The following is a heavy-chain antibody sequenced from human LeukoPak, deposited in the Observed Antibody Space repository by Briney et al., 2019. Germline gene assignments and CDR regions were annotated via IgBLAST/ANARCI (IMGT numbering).Heavy chain of an antibody. J-gene: IGHJ1*01. V-gene: IGHV5-51*01. CDR3: ARQAGGSYYNKYFQH. CDR1: GYSFTSYW. CDR2: IYPGDSDT. Sequence: GESLQISCQGSGYSFTSYWIGWVRQMPGKSLEWMGIIYPGDSDTRYSPSFQGQVTISADKSISTAYLQWSSLKASDTAMYYCARQAGGSYYNKYFQHWGQGTLVTVSS. D-gene: IGHD1-26*01.